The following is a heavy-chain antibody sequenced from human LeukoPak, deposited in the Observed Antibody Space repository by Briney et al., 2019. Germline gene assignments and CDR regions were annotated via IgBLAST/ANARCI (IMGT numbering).Heavy chain of an antibody. CDR3: ARAGDVGHNWFDP. J-gene: IGHJ5*02. D-gene: IGHD3-16*01. Sequence: SVKVSCNASGGTFSSYAISWVRQAPGQGLEWRGGIIPIFGAANYAQQFLGRVTITADKSTSTGYMELSSLRSEDTAVYYCARAGDVGHNWFDPWGQGTLVTVSS. CDR2: IIPIFGAA. CDR1: GGTFSSYA. V-gene: IGHV1-69*06.